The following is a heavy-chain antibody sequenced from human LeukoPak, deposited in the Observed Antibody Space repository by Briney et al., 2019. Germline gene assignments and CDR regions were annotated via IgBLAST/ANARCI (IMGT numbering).Heavy chain of an antibody. V-gene: IGHV4-34*01. Sequence: SETLSLTCAVYGGSFSGYYWGWIRQPPGKGLEWIGEINHSGSTNYNPSLKSRVTISVDTSKNQFSLKLSSVTAADTAVYYCARGTRSYSSSWTPWGQGTLVTVSS. CDR3: ARGTRSYSSSWTP. J-gene: IGHJ5*02. D-gene: IGHD6-13*01. CDR2: INHSGST. CDR1: GGSFSGYY.